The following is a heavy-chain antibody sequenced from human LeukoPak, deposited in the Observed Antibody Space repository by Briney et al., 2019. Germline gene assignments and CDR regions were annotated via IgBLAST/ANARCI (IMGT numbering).Heavy chain of an antibody. J-gene: IGHJ3*02. CDR2: ISAYNGNT. CDR3: AREGLYDYGDYSSAFDI. D-gene: IGHD4-17*01. Sequence: GASVKVSCKASGYTFTSYGINWVRQAPGQGLEWMGWISAYNGNTNYAQKLQGRVTMTTDTSTSTAYMELRSLRSDDTAVYYCAREGLYDYGDYSSAFDIWGQGTMVTVSS. CDR1: GYTFTSYG. V-gene: IGHV1-18*01.